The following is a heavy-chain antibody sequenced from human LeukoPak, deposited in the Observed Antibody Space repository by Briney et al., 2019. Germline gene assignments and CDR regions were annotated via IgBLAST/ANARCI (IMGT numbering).Heavy chain of an antibody. CDR1: GYTFTSYY. J-gene: IGHJ4*02. CDR2: ISYDGSNK. V-gene: IGHV3-30-3*01. CDR3: ARGVVGSVSFDY. D-gene: IGHD2-21*01. Sequence: SCKASGYTFTSYYMHWVRQAPGKGLEWVAVISYDGSNKYYADSVKGRFTLSRDTSKNTLYLQMNSLRAEDTAVYYCARGVVGSVSFDYWGQGTLVTVSS.